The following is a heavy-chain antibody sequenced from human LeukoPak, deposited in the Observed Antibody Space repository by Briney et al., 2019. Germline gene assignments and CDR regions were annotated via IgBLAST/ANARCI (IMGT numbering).Heavy chain of an antibody. V-gene: IGHV3-23*01. CDR3: ATTQPGGSYRDLTY. CDR2: ISGSGGRT. Sequence: GGSLRLSCAASGFTFSSYAMNWVRQAPGKGLEWVSAISGSGGRTYYAGSVKGRFTISRDNSKNTLYLQMNSLRAEDTAVYHCATTQPGGSYRDLTYWGQGALVTVSS. D-gene: IGHD3-16*01. CDR1: GFTFSSYA. J-gene: IGHJ4*02.